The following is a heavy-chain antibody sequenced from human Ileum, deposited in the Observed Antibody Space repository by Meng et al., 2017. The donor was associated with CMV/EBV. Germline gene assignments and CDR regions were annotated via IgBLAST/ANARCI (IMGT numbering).Heavy chain of an antibody. CDR3: ARELRYGDYYFDS. CDR1: GDSIISDDHY. V-gene: IGHV4-30-4*08. CDR2: VFYSGST. J-gene: IGHJ4*02. Sequence: VRLTGVVPAMVKSSKTLSLTCIVSGDSIISDDHYWSWIRQPPGKGLEWIGYVFYSGSTYYNPSLMSRVTISVDTSKNQFSLRLSSVTAADTAVYYCARELRYGDYYFDSWGQGTLVTVSS. D-gene: IGHD4-17*01.